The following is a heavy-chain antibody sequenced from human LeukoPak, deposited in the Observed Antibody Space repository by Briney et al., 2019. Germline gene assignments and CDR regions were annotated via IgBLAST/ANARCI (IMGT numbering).Heavy chain of an antibody. Sequence: GGSLRLSCTASGFTFGDYAMSWVRQAPGKGLEWVGFIRSKAYGGTTEYAASVKGRFTISRDDSKSIAYLQMNSLKTEDTAVYYCTRALHCSGGSCWPFDYWGQGTLVTVSS. CDR2: IRSKAYGGTT. V-gene: IGHV3-49*04. D-gene: IGHD2-15*01. CDR3: TRALHCSGGSCWPFDY. J-gene: IGHJ4*02. CDR1: GFTFGDYA.